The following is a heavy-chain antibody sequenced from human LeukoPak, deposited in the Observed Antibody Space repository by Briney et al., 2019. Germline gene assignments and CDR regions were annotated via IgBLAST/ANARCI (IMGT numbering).Heavy chain of an antibody. CDR1: GYSISSGYH. D-gene: IGHD6-13*01. CDR3: ARHGDSTSWYVYFDY. Sequence: SETLSLTCTVSGYSISSGYHWGWIRQPPGKGLEWIGTISHSGSTYYNSSLKSRVTISVDTSKNQFSLKMSSVTAADTAVYYCARHGDSTSWYVYFDYWGQGTLVTVS. J-gene: IGHJ4*02. CDR2: ISHSGST. V-gene: IGHV4-38-2*02.